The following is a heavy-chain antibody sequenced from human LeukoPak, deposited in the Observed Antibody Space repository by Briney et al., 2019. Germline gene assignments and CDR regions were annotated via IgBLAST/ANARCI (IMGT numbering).Heavy chain of an antibody. CDR1: GFTFSTYS. V-gene: IGHV3-21*01. CDR2: IGTSSSSI. Sequence: GGSLTLSCATSGFTFSTYSMNWVRQAPGKGLEWVSSIGTSSSSIYYADSVRGRFTISRDTATNSLYLQMLSMSAEDTAVYYCMRIPNSTTSPNWFYPWGQGTPVSVSS. D-gene: IGHD2/OR15-2a*01. J-gene: IGHJ5*02. CDR3: MRIPNSTTSPNWFYP.